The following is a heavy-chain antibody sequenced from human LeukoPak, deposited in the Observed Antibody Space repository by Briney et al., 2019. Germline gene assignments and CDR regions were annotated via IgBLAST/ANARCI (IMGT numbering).Heavy chain of an antibody. CDR2: ISGSAAST. V-gene: IGHV3-23*01. J-gene: IGHJ4*02. D-gene: IGHD4-23*01. Sequence: GGSLRLSCAASGITFSTYAMNWVRQAPGKGLEWVSVISGSAASTSYADSVKGRFTISRDNSRNTLYLQMNSLRAEDTAVYYCAMTTVGFDYWGQGTLVTVSS. CDR3: AMTTVGFDY. CDR1: GITFSTYA.